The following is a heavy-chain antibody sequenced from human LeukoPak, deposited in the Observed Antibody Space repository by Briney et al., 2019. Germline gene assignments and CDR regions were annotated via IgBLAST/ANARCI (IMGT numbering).Heavy chain of an antibody. Sequence: GGSLRLSCTASGFTFSSYSMNWVRQAPGKGLEWVSSISTSSSYIYYADSVKGRFTISRDNARNSLYLQMNTLRAEDTAVYYCAKDSKMFWSGYDYWGQGTLVTVSS. CDR3: AKDSKMFWSGYDY. CDR1: GFTFSSYS. D-gene: IGHD3-3*01. V-gene: IGHV3-21*04. CDR2: ISTSSSYI. J-gene: IGHJ4*02.